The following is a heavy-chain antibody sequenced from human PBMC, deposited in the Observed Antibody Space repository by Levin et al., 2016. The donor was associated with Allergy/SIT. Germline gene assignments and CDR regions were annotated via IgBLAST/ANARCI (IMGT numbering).Heavy chain of an antibody. Sequence: RQAPGKGLEWIGYIYYTGSTYYSPSLRSRLTMSVDTSKNQFSLKLSSVTAADTAVYYCARDISDGYYYEWNLWGQGALVTVSS. V-gene: IGHV4-30-4*01. CDR2: IYYTGST. CDR3: ARDISDGYYYEWNL. J-gene: IGHJ4*02. D-gene: IGHD3-22*01.